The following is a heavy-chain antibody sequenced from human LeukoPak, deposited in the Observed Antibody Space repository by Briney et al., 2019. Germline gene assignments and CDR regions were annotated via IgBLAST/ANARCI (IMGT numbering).Heavy chain of an antibody. Sequence: SETLSLTCTVSGGSISSHYWSWIRQPAGKGLEWIGRIYTSGSTNYNPSLKSRVTMSVDTSKNQFSLKLSSVTAADTAVYYCARGTYGDSLLSLDYWGQGTLVTVSS. D-gene: IGHD4-17*01. J-gene: IGHJ4*02. V-gene: IGHV4-4*07. CDR2: IYTSGST. CDR3: ARGTYGDSLLSLDY. CDR1: GGSISSHY.